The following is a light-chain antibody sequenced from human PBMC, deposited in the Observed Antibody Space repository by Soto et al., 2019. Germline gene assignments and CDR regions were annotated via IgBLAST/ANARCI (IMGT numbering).Light chain of an antibody. CDR2: EVS. Sequence: QSVLTQPASVSGSPGQSITISCTGTSSDGGGYNFVSWYQQLPGKAPKLMIYEVSNRPSGVSNRFSGSKSGNTASLTISGLQAEDEADYYCSSYTTSSTLGVVFGGGTKLTVL. V-gene: IGLV2-14*01. J-gene: IGLJ2*01. CDR3: SSYTTSSTLGVV. CDR1: SSDGGGYNF.